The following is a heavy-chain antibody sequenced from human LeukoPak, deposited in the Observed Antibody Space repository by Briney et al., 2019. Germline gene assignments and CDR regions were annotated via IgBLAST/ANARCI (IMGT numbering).Heavy chain of an antibody. CDR1: GYTFTSYG. V-gene: IGHV1-18*01. Sequence: ASVKVSCKASGYTFTSYGISWVRQAPGQGLEWMGWISAYNGNTNYAQKLQGRVIMTTDTSTSTAYMELRSLRSDDTAVYYCAKDSGYETDYYYYYYMDVWGKGTTVTISS. CDR2: ISAYNGNT. CDR3: AKDSGYETDYYYYYYMDV. D-gene: IGHD5-12*01. J-gene: IGHJ6*03.